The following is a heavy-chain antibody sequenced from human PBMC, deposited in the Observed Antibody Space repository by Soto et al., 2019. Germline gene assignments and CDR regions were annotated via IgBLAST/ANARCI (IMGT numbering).Heavy chain of an antibody. CDR3: VKYCSGGWYVCHDY. CDR2: ISGSGGST. V-gene: IGHV3-23*01. CDR1: GFTFSSYA. J-gene: IGHJ4*02. Sequence: GGSLRLSCAASGFTFSSYAMSWVRQAPGKGLEWVSAISGSGGSTYYADSVKGRFTISRDNSKNTLYLQMNSLRAEDTAVYYFVKYCSGGWYVCHDYWGQGTLVTVSS. D-gene: IGHD6-13*01.